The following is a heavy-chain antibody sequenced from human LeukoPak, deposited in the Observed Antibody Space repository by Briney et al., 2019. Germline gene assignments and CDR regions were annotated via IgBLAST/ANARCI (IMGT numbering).Heavy chain of an antibody. Sequence: PGGSLRLSCAASGFTFSSYLMHWVRQAPGKGLVWVSRINSDETGPSYGDSVKARFTITKDTAKNTLYLKMNSLRAEDTAVYYCARDLIGGNSYWGQGTLVSVSS. CDR3: ARDLIGGNSY. J-gene: IGHJ4*02. V-gene: IGHV3-74*01. D-gene: IGHD4-23*01. CDR1: GFTFSSYL. CDR2: INSDETGP.